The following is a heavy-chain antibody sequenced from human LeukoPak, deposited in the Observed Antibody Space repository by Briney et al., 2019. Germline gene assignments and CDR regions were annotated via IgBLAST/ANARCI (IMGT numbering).Heavy chain of an antibody. Sequence: SETLSLTCTVSGGSISSSSYYWGWIRQPPGKGLEWIRSIYYSGSTYYNPSLKSRVTISVDTSKNQFSLKLSSVTAADTAVYYCARLGSTNWFDPWGQGTLVTVSS. V-gene: IGHV4-39*01. CDR3: ARLGSTNWFDP. CDR1: GGSISSSSYY. J-gene: IGHJ5*02. CDR2: IYYSGST. D-gene: IGHD2-15*01.